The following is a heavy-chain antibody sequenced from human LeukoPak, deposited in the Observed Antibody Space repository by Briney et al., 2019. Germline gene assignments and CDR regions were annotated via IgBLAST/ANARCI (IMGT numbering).Heavy chain of an antibody. V-gene: IGHV4-59*01. CDR3: ARVTVVAATVYFDL. D-gene: IGHD2-15*01. J-gene: IGHJ2*01. Sequence: KPSETLSLTCTVSGGSISSYYWSWIRQPPGKGLEWIGYIYYSGSTNYNPSLKSRVTIPVDTSKNQFSLKLSSVTAADTAVYYCARVTVVAATVYFDLWGRGTLVTVSS. CDR2: IYYSGST. CDR1: GGSISSYY.